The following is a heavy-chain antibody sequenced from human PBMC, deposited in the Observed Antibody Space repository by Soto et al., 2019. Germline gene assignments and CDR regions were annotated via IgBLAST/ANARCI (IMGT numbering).Heavy chain of an antibody. Sequence: EVQLVESGGGLVKPGGSLRLSCAASGFTFSNAWMSWVRQAPGKGLEWVGRIKSKTDGGTTDYAAPVKGRFTISRDDSKNTLYLQMNSLKTEDTAVYYCTTAGPPEQWLAEVDYWGQGTLVTVSS. D-gene: IGHD6-19*01. CDR2: IKSKTDGGTT. J-gene: IGHJ4*02. V-gene: IGHV3-15*01. CDR1: GFTFSNAW. CDR3: TTAGPPEQWLAEVDY.